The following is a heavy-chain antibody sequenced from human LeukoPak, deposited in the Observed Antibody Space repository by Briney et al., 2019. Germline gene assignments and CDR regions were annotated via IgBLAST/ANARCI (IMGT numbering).Heavy chain of an antibody. CDR1: GGSFSGYY. J-gene: IGHJ4*02. D-gene: IGHD2-8*01. CDR2: INHSGST. CDR3: ARGTSICTFDY. Sequence: SETLSLTCAVYGGSFSGYYWSWIRQPPGKGLEWIGEINHSGSTNYNPSLKSRVTISVDTSKNQFSLKLSSVTAADTAVYYCARGTSICTFDYWGQGTLVTVSS. V-gene: IGHV4-34*01.